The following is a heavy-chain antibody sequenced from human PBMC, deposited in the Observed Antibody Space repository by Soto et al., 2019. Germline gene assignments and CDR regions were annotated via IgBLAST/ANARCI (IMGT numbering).Heavy chain of an antibody. D-gene: IGHD5-12*01. CDR3: ASDAGYSGYDYYYGMDV. Sequence: QVQLVQSGAEVKKPVSSVKVSCKASGGTFSSYTISWVRQAPGQGLEWMGRIIPILGIANYAQKFQGRVTITADKSTSTAYMELSSLRSEDTAVYYCASDAGYSGYDYYYGMDVWGQGTTVTVSS. CDR1: GGTFSSYT. J-gene: IGHJ6*02. CDR2: IIPILGIA. V-gene: IGHV1-69*02.